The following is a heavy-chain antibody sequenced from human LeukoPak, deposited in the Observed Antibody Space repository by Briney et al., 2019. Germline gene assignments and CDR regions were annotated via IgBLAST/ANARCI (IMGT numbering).Heavy chain of an antibody. CDR1: VGTFSSYA. V-gene: IGHV1-69*13. CDR3: ARGGPDGYRDFDY. J-gene: IGHJ4*02. D-gene: IGHD5-24*01. CDR2: IIPIFGTA. Sequence: SSVKVSCKASVGTFSSYAISGVGQAPGQGLEWMGGIIPIFGTANYAQKFQGRVTITADESTSTAYMELSSLRSEDTAVYYCARGGPDGYRDFDYWGQGTLVTVSS.